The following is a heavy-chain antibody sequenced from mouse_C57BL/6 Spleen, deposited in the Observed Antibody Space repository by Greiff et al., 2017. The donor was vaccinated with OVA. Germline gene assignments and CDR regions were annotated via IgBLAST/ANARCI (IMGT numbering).Heavy chain of an antibody. CDR1: GYTFTDYN. Sequence: SGPELVKPGASVKMSCKASGYTFTDYNMHWVKQSHGKSLEWIGYINPDNGGTSYKQKFKGKATLTVNKSSSTAYMELRILTSEDSAVNYCARWGYYGSSYAMDYWGQGTSVTVSS. J-gene: IGHJ4*01. V-gene: IGHV1-22*01. D-gene: IGHD1-1*01. CDR2: INPDNGGT. CDR3: ARWGYYGSSYAMDY.